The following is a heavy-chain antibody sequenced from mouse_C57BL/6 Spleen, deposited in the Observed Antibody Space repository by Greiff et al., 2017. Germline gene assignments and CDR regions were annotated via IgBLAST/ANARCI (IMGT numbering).Heavy chain of an antibody. V-gene: IGHV1-26*01. D-gene: IGHD2-4*01. CDR2: INPNNGGT. CDR3: ARRDYDDGDDY. J-gene: IGHJ2*01. CDR1: GRYTFTDYY. Sequence: EVQLQQSGPELVKPGASVKISCKASGRYTFTDYYMNWVKQSHGKSLEWIGDINPNNGGTSYNQKFKGKATLTVDKSSSTAYMELRSLTSEDSAVYYCARRDYDDGDDYWGQGTTLTVSS.